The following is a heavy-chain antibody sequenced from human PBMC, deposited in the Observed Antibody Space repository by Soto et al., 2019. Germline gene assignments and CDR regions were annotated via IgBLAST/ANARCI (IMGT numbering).Heavy chain of an antibody. V-gene: IGHV5-10-1*01. Sequence: PGESLKISCKGSGYSFTSYWISWVRQMPGKGLEWMGRIDPSDSYTNYSPSFQGHVTISADKSISTAYLQWSSLKASDTAMYYCARSFFGVVTHGYGMDVWGQGSTVTVSS. J-gene: IGHJ6*02. CDR1: GYSFTSYW. CDR2: IDPSDSYT. CDR3: ARSFFGVVTHGYGMDV. D-gene: IGHD3-3*01.